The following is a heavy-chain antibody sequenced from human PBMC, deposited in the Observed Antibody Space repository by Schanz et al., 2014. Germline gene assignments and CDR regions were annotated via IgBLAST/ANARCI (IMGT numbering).Heavy chain of an antibody. CDR1: GFTFSSYG. V-gene: IGHV3-33*06. J-gene: IGHJ6*02. CDR3: VKDLQRELLRDDHYYGMDV. Sequence: LVESGGGVVQPVRSLRLSCAASGFTFSSYGMHWVRQVPGKGLEWVAVVCYDGSKKYYADSVKGRFTTSRDNSKNTMYLQMNSLRAEDTAVYYCVKDLQRELLRDDHYYGMDVWGQGTTVTVSS. CDR2: VCYDGSKK. D-gene: IGHD1-26*01.